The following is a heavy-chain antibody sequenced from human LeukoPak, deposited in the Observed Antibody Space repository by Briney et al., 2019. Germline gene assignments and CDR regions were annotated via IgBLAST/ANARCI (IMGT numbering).Heavy chain of an antibody. CDR3: ARDEEYCSGGSCSTTNWFDP. V-gene: IGHV1-2*04. CDR1: GYTFTGYY. CDR2: INPNSGGT. J-gene: IGHJ5*02. D-gene: IGHD2-15*01. Sequence: ASVKVSCKASGYTFTGYYMHWVRQAPGQGLEWMGWINPNSGGTNYAQKFQGWVTMTRDTSISTAYMELSRLRSDDTAFYYCARDEEYCSGGSCSTTNWFDPWGQGTLVTVSS.